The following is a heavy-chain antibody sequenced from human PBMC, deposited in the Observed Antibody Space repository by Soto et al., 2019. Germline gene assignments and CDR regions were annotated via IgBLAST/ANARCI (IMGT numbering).Heavy chain of an antibody. V-gene: IGHV4-34*01. CDR2: INQSGST. CDR1: GWSFSGYY. J-gene: IGHJ4*02. CDR3: ARTYSSSWSPFEY. D-gene: IGHD6-13*01. Sequence: ETLSLTCAVYGWSFSGYYWSWIRQPPGKGLEWIGEINQSGSTNYNPSLKSRVTISVDTSKNQFSLRLSSVTAADTAVHYCARTYSSSWSPFEYWGQGTLVTVSS.